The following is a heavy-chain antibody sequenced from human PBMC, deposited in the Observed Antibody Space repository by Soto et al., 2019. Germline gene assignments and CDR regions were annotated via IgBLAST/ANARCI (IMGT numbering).Heavy chain of an antibody. V-gene: IGHV4-31*03. CDR3: ARVLSTAAVDY. CDR2: TYYSGYT. CDR1: GGSIRSGGYY. J-gene: IGHJ4*02. D-gene: IGHD6-13*01. Sequence: QVQLQESGPGLVKPSQTLSLSCTVSGGSIRSGGYYWTWIRQHPGKGLEWIGYTYYSGYTNYNPSLKSRVIITVDASTNQSSVKLSPVTGADTAVYYWARVLSTAAVDYWGQGTLVTVSS.